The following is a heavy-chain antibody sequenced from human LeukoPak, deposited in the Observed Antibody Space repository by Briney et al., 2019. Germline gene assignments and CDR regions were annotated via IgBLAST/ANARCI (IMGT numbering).Heavy chain of an antibody. CDR1: GGSFSGYY. V-gene: IGHV4-34*01. J-gene: IGHJ6*03. CDR2: INHSGST. Sequence: SETLSLTCAVYGGSFSGYYWSWIRQPPGKGLEWIGEINHSGSTNYNPSLKSRVIISIDTSKNQFSLKLSSVTAADTADYYCARLLPRTGTTAYYFHNDMDVWGKGTTVTISS. D-gene: IGHD1-1*01. CDR3: ARLLPRTGTTAYYFHNDMDV.